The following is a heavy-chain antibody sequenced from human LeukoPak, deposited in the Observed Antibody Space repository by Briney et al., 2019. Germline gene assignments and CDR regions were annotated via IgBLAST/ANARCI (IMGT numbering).Heavy chain of an antibody. J-gene: IGHJ4*02. Sequence: GGSLRLSCAASGFSFSDYYMDWVRQAPGEGLEWAGRSRNKANSYTTEYAASVKGRFTISRDDSKNSVYLQMNSLKTEDTAVYYCGRYLDRSAYWGQGTLVTVSS. D-gene: IGHD3-3*01. CDR2: SRNKANSYTT. CDR1: GFSFSDYY. V-gene: IGHV3-72*01. CDR3: GRYLDRSAY.